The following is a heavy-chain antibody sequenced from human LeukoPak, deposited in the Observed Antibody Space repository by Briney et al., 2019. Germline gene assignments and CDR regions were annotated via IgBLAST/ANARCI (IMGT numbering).Heavy chain of an antibody. CDR1: GGSISSGSYY. J-gene: IGHJ4*02. V-gene: IGHV4-61*02. D-gene: IGHD5-12*01. CDR3: ARYSGYGTPFDY. CDR2: IYTSGST. Sequence: SETLSLTCTVSGGSISSGSYYWSWIRQPAGKGLEWIGRIYTSGSTNYNPSLKSRVTISVDTSKNQFSLKLSSVTAADTAVYYCARYSGYGTPFDYWGQGTLVTVSS.